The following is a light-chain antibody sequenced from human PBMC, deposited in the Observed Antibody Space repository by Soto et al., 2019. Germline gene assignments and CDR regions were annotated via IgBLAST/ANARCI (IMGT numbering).Light chain of an antibody. CDR1: QGISSA. J-gene: IGKJ5*01. CDR2: DAS. V-gene: IGKV1-13*02. Sequence: AIQLTQSPSSLSASVGDRVTITCRASQGISSALAWYQQKPGKAPKLLIYDASSLESGVPSRFSGSGSGTDFTLTIISLQPEDFATYYCQQFNSYPTFGQGTRLEIK. CDR3: QQFNSYPT.